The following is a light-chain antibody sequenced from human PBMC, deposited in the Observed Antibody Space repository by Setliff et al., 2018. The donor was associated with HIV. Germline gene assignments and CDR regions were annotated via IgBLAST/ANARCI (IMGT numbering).Light chain of an antibody. CDR1: SSDVGGYNY. CDR2: DVS. CDR3: NSYTTRSPLGV. Sequence: QSALTQPASVSGSPGQSITISCTGTSSDVGGYNYVAWYQQHPGKAPKLIMFDVSNRPSGVSNRFSGSKSGNTASLTISGLQAEDKADYYCNSYTTRSPLGVFGRGTKVTVL. V-gene: IGLV2-14*03. J-gene: IGLJ3*02.